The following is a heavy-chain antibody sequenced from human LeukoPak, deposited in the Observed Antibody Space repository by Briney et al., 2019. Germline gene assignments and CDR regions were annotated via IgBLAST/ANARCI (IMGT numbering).Heavy chain of an antibody. V-gene: IGHV1-24*01. Sequence: ASVKVSCKVSGYTLTELSMHWVRQAPGEGLEWMGGFDPEDGETIYAQKFQGRVTMTEDTSTDTAYMELSSLRSEDTAVYYCATGGPYYDILTGYYAYWGQGTLVTVSS. CDR2: FDPEDGET. CDR3: ATGGPYYDILTGYYAY. CDR1: GYTLTELS. D-gene: IGHD3-9*01. J-gene: IGHJ4*02.